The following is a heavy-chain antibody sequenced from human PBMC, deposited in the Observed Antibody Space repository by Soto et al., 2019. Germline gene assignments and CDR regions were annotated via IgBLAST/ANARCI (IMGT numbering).Heavy chain of an antibody. CDR1: GGSISSGGYS. V-gene: IGHV4-30-2*01. CDR2: IYHSGST. J-gene: IGHJ4*02. Sequence: QLQLQESGSGLVKPSQTLSLTCAVSGGSISSGGYSWSWIRQPPGRGLEWIGYIYHSGSTYYNPSLKSRVTISVDRSKKQFSLKLSSVTAADTAVYYCARADDSSGYYPGYWGQGTLVTVSS. CDR3: ARADDSSGYYPGY. D-gene: IGHD3-22*01.